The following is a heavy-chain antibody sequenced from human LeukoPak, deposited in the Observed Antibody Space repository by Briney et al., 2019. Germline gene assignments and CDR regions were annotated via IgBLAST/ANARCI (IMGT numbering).Heavy chain of an antibody. CDR2: IRFDGRYE. J-gene: IGHJ3*02. CDR1: GFMFIGYG. CDR3: ASDDALET. Sequence: GGSLRLSCEASGFMFIGYGMRWVRQTPGGGLEWVAFIRFDGRYEYYTHSVNGRFTISRDNSRNTLYLQMRSLRSEDTAVYYCASDDALETWGQGTRVTVSS. V-gene: IGHV3-30*02.